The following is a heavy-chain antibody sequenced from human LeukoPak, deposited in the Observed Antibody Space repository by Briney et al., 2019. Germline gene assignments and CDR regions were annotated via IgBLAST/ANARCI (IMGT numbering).Heavy chain of an antibody. V-gene: IGHV3-23*01. CDR2: ISASGGST. CDR1: GFTFSSSA. Sequence: PGGSLRLSCAASGFTFSSSAMSWVRQVPGKGLEWVSGISASGGSTSYADSVRGRFTISRDNAKNSLYLQMSSLRAEDMAVYYCARDPDYWGQGTLVTVSS. J-gene: IGHJ4*02. CDR3: ARDPDY.